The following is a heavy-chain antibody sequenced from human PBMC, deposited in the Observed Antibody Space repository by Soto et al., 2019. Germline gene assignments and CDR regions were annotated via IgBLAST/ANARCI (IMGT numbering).Heavy chain of an antibody. V-gene: IGHV3-11*05. CDR2: ISSSTIYT. CDR1: GFTFSDYY. D-gene: IGHD3-9*01. J-gene: IGHJ3*02. Sequence: QVQLVESGGGLVKPGGSLRLSCAASGFTFSDYYMSWIRQAPGKGLEWVSYISSSTIYTNYADSVKGRFTISRDNAKNSLYLQMNSLRAGDTAVYYCARDADILTGSDAFDIWGQGTMVTVSS. CDR3: ARDADILTGSDAFDI.